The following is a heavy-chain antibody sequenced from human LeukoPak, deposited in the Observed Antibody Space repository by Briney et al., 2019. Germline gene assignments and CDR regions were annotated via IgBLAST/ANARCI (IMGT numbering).Heavy chain of an antibody. CDR2: IYDSGST. CDR1: GGSIRSSYYY. J-gene: IGHJ4*02. V-gene: IGHV4-39*01. CDR3: ARGPVAAAGTGDY. Sequence: KASETLSLTCTVSGGSIRSSYYYWGWIRQPPGKGLEWIGSIYDSGSTYYNPSLKSRVTISVDTSKNQFSLKLNSVTAADTAVYYCARGPVAAAGTGDYWGQGTLVTVSS. D-gene: IGHD6-13*01.